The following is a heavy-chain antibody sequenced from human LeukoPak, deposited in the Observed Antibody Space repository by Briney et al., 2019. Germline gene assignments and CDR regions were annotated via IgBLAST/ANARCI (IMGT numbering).Heavy chain of an antibody. J-gene: IGHJ4*02. CDR1: GYTLNSFG. V-gene: IGHV1-18*01. CDR3: ATGVRWDFDY. D-gene: IGHD4-23*01. Sequence: ASVKVSCTASGYTLNSFGISWVRQAPGQGLEWMGWISAYNDNTNYAQNLQGRVTMTTDTSTSTAYMELRSLRSDDTAVYFCATGVRWDFDYWGQGSLVTVSS. CDR2: ISAYNDNT.